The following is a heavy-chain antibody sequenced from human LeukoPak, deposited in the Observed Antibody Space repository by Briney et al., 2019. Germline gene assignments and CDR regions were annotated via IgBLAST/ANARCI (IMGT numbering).Heavy chain of an antibody. CDR1: GFTFSTYA. Sequence: GGSLRLSCAASGFTFSTYAMSWVRQAPGKGLEWVSGICGSEGSTYYADSAKGRFTISKDNSKNTLYLQMNSLRAEDTDVYYCARLKRVRGDSYGMDVWGQGTTVTVSS. D-gene: IGHD2-21*01. CDR2: ICGSEGST. J-gene: IGHJ6*02. V-gene: IGHV3-23*01. CDR3: ARLKRVRGDSYGMDV.